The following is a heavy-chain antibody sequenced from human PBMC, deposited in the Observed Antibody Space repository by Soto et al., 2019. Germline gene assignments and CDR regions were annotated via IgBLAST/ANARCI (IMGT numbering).Heavy chain of an antibody. D-gene: IGHD3-3*01. CDR3: AKEGGIVLRFLEWLPDYYGMDV. V-gene: IGHV3-30*18. Sequence: GGSLRLSCAASGFTFSSYGMHWVRQAPGKGLEWVAVISYDGSNKYYADSVKGRFTISRDNSKNTLYLQMNSLRAEDTAVYYCAKEGGIVLRFLEWLPDYYGMDVWGQGTTVTVSS. CDR2: ISYDGSNK. CDR1: GFTFSSYG. J-gene: IGHJ6*02.